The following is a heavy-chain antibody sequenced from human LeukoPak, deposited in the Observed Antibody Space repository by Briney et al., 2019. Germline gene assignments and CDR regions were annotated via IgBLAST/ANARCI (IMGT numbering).Heavy chain of an antibody. V-gene: IGHV4-59*08. Sequence: SETLSFTCTVSGGSISSYYWSWIRQPPGKGLEWIGYIYYSGSTNYNPSLKSRVTISVDTSKNNFSLKLSSVTAADTAVYYCARHGIAGVYYGMDVWGQGTTVTVSS. CDR1: GGSISSYY. J-gene: IGHJ6*02. D-gene: IGHD1-26*01. CDR3: ARHGIAGVYYGMDV. CDR2: IYYSGST.